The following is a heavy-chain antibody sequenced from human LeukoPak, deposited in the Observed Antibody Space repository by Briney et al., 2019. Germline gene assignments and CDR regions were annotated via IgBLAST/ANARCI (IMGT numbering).Heavy chain of an antibody. CDR2: ISSSSSTI. J-gene: IGHJ3*02. CDR3: AKDFDYARAFDI. V-gene: IGHV3-48*01. D-gene: IGHD4-17*01. Sequence: GGSLRLSCAASGFTFSSYSMNWVRQAPGKGLEWVSYISSSSSTIYYADSVKGRFTISGDNAKNSLYLQMNSLRAEDTAVYYCAKDFDYARAFDIWGQGTMVTVSS. CDR1: GFTFSSYS.